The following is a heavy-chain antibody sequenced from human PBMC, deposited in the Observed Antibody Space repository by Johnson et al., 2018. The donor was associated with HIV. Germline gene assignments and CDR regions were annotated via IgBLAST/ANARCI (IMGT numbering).Heavy chain of an antibody. CDR3: AKSSGDGFYDRGRNAFDI. V-gene: IGHV3-30*02. D-gene: IGHD3-22*01. CDR2: IRYDESNK. Sequence: QVQVVESGGGVVQPGGSLRLSCAASGFTFSNYGIHWVRQAPGKGLEWVAFIRYDESNKYYPDSVKGRFTISRDNSKTTLYLQMNSLRAEDTAVYYCAKSSGDGFYDRGRNAFDIWGQGTMVTVSS. CDR1: GFTFSNYG. J-gene: IGHJ3*02.